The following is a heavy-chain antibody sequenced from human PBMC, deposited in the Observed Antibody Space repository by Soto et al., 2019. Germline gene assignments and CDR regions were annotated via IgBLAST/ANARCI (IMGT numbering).Heavy chain of an antibody. CDR2: ISYDGSNK. Sequence: GGSLRLSCAASGFTFSSYAMHWVRQAPGKGLEWVAVISYDGSNKYYADSVKGRFTISRDNSKNTLYLQMNSLRAEDTAVYYCAREAQLWLHIDYWGQGTLVTVSS. CDR1: GFTFSSYA. J-gene: IGHJ4*02. V-gene: IGHV3-30-3*01. D-gene: IGHD5-18*01. CDR3: AREAQLWLHIDY.